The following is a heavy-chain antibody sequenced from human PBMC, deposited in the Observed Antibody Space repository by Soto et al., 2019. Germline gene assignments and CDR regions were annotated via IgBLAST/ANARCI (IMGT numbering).Heavy chain of an antibody. J-gene: IGHJ4*02. V-gene: IGHV1-69*13. CDR1: GGTFSSYA. CDR2: IIPIFGTA. Sequence: SVKVSCKASGGTFSSYAISWVRQAPGQGLEWMGGIIPIFGTANYAQKFQGRVTITADESTSTAYMELSSLRSEDTAVYYCARDRCSGGSCYFVRFDYWGQGTLVTVSS. CDR3: ARDRCSGGSCYFVRFDY. D-gene: IGHD2-15*01.